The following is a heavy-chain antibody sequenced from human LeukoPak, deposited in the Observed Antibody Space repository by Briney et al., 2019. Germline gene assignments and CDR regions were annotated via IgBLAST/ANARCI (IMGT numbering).Heavy chain of an antibody. J-gene: IGHJ4*02. CDR3: AKGLEWLRSFDY. V-gene: IGHV3-23*01. Sequence: GGSLRLSCAASGFTFSSYAMSWVRQAPGKGLEWVSGISGSGGGTYYADSVKGRFTISRDNSKNTLYLQMNSLRAEDTAVYYCAKGLEWLRSFDYWGQGTLVTVSS. CDR1: GFTFSSYA. CDR2: ISGSGGGT. D-gene: IGHD3-3*01.